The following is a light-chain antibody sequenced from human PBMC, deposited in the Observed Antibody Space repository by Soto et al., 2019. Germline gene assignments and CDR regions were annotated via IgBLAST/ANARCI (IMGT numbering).Light chain of an antibody. J-gene: IGLJ2*01. Sequence: QSVLTQPPSVSAAPGQKVTISCSGTSSNIGNNFVSWYQQLPGTAPKLLIYDNNKRPSGMPDRFSGSKSGTSATLGITGLQTGDEADYYCGTWDSGLSVVIFGGGTKLTVL. CDR3: GTWDSGLSVVI. CDR2: DNN. CDR1: SSNIGNNF. V-gene: IGLV1-51*01.